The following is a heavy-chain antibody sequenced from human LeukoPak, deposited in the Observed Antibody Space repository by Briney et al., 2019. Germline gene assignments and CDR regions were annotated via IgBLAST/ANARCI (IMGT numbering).Heavy chain of an antibody. Sequence: SQTLSLTCTVSGGSISSGGYYWGWIRQHPGKGLEWIWYIYYSGSTYYHPSLKSRVTISVDPSKNQFSLKLSSVTAADTAVYYCARGIPGLYYFDYWGQGTLVTVSS. V-gene: IGHV4-31*03. CDR1: GGSISSGGYY. CDR2: IYYSGST. J-gene: IGHJ4*02. CDR3: ARGIPGLYYFDY. D-gene: IGHD4/OR15-4a*01.